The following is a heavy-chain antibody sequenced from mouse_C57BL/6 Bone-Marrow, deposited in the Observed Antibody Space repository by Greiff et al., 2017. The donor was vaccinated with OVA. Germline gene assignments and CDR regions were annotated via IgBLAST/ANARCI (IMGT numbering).Heavy chain of an antibody. CDR1: YTFS. CDR2: GQGLEWIG. Sequence: QVQLQQSGPELARPWASVKLSCQAFYTFSRRVHFAIRDPNYWMQWVKQRPGQGLEWIGSFYPGNGDTSSIQKFKCKATLDADKSSSTAYMRLSSLTSEDSAVYYCALMVTTRVDYWGQGTSLTVSS. D-gene: IGHD2-2*01. V-gene: IGHV1-87*01. J-gene: IGHJ2*02. CDR3: SEDSAVYYCALMVTTRVDY.